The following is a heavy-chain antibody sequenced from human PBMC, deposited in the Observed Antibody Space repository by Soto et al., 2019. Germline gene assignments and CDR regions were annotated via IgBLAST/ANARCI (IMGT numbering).Heavy chain of an antibody. V-gene: IGHV3-7*01. CDR3: ASWVRPHY. CDR2: IKEDGSEK. J-gene: IGHJ4*02. CDR1: GFTFSSYW. D-gene: IGHD1-1*01. Sequence: LRLSCAASGFTFSSYWMSWVRQAPGKGLEWVSNIKEDGSEKYYVDSVKGRFTISRDNAKNSLYLQMNSLRAEDTAVYYCASWVRPHYWGQGTLVTVSS.